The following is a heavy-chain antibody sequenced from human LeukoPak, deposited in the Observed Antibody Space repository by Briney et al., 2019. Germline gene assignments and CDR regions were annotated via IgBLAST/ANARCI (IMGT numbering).Heavy chain of an antibody. Sequence: SETLSLTCGVSGGSFNSDDYYWNWIRQPPGRGLEWIGYNYYGGNTNYNPSLRSRVTISMDTSKNQFSLKVNSVTAADTAVYFCASGPRNYYYSGSYHYWGQGTLVTVSS. CDR1: GGSFNSDDYY. CDR3: ASGPRNYYYSGSYHY. V-gene: IGHV4-61*08. D-gene: IGHD3-10*01. J-gene: IGHJ4*02. CDR2: NYYGGNT.